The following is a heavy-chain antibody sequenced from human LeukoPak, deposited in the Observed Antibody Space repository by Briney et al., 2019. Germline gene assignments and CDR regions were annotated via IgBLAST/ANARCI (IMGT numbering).Heavy chain of an antibody. V-gene: IGHV1-69*13. J-gene: IGHJ3*02. Sequence: ASVKVSCKASGGTFSSYAISWVRQAPGQGLEWMGGIIPIFGTANYAQKFQGRVTITADESTSPAYMELSSLRSEDTAVYYCARGRYYDSSGYYLDAFDIWGQGTMVTVSS. CDR2: IIPIFGTA. CDR3: ARGRYYDSSGYYLDAFDI. CDR1: GGTFSSYA. D-gene: IGHD3-22*01.